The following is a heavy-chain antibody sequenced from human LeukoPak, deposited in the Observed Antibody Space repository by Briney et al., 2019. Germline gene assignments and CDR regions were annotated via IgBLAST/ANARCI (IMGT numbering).Heavy chain of an antibody. CDR1: GGPISSYY. J-gene: IGHJ3*02. V-gene: IGHV4-59*01. Sequence: SETLSLTCTVSGGPISSYYWNWIRQPPGKGLEWIGNIYYSGSTNYNPSLKSRVTISVDTSKNQFSLKLSSVTAADTAVYHCAREPNSGSYFSAFDIWGQGTMVTVSS. D-gene: IGHD1-26*01. CDR2: IYYSGST. CDR3: AREPNSGSYFSAFDI.